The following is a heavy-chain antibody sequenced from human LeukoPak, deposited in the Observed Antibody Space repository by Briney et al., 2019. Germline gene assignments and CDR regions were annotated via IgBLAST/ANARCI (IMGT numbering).Heavy chain of an antibody. V-gene: IGHV3-21*01. J-gene: IGHJ6*02. Sequence: GGSLRLSCAASGFTFSSYSMNWVRQAPGKGLEWVSSISSSSSYIYYADSVKGRFTISRDNAKNSLYLQMNSLRAEDTAMYYCARALYSSGWFSYGMDVWGQGTTVTVSS. CDR1: GFTFSSYS. CDR3: ARALYSSGWFSYGMDV. CDR2: ISSSSSYI. D-gene: IGHD6-19*01.